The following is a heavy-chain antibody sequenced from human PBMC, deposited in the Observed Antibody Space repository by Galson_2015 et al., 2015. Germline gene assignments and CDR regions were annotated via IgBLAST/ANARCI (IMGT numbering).Heavy chain of an antibody. Sequence: PALVRTTQTLTLACSFSGFSLSTSGVDVGWIRQPPGKALEWLAILSWDDGARYSASLTTRLTLTKDSSKNQVVLIMPNMDPVDTGTYYCALVDVVVGLARYYFDYWGQGTVVTVAS. D-gene: IGHD2-2*01. J-gene: IGHJ4*02. CDR3: ALVDVVVGLARYYFDY. CDR2: LSWDDGA. V-gene: IGHV2-5*02. CDR1: GFSLSTSGVD.